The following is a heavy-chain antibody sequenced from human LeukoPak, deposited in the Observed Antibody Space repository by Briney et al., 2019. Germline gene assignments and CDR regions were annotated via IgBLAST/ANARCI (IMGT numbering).Heavy chain of an antibody. CDR1: GVSISSYY. CDR2: IYYSGST. Sequence: SETLSLTCTVSGVSISSYYWRWLRQPPGKGLEWVGYIYYSGSTNYNPSLKSRVTISVDTSKNQFSLKLSSVTAADTAVYYCARDRGITFGGVIAAEDAFDIWGQGTMVTVSS. V-gene: IGHV4-59*01. D-gene: IGHD3-16*02. J-gene: IGHJ3*02. CDR3: ARDRGITFGGVIAAEDAFDI.